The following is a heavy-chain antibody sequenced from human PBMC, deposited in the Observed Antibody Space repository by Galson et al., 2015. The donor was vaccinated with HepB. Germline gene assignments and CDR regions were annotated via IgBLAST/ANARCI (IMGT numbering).Heavy chain of an antibody. CDR1: GFTFSSYW. V-gene: IGHV3-74*01. J-gene: IGHJ4*02. CDR2: IKTDGSYT. CDR3: VRSSNFDT. Sequence: SLRLSCAASGFTFSSYWMHWVRQAPGKGLVWVPRIKTDGSYTSHADSVKGRFTISRDNAKNTVYLEMNSLRTEDTSIYYCVRSSNFDTWGQGTLVTVSS. D-gene: IGHD2-2*01.